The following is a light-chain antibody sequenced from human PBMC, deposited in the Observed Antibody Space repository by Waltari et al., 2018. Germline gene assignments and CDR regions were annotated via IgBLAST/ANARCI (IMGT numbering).Light chain of an antibody. J-gene: IGKJ1*01. CDR3: QKYGTLPAT. V-gene: IGKV3-20*01. Sequence: EIRLTQSPGALSLSPGERATLSCTSSQSISKYLAWYQQKPGQAPRLLIYEATIRATGIPDRFRGSGFGTDFSLTISSLEPEDFAVYYCQKYGTLPATFGQGTKVEIK. CDR2: EAT. CDR1: QSISKY.